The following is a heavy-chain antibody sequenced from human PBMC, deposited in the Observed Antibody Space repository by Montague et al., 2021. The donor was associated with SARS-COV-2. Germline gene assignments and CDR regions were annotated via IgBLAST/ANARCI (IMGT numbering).Heavy chain of an antibody. J-gene: IGHJ4*02. V-gene: IGHV4-39*01. CDR1: GGSISTGSYY. CDR2: IYYSGDT. Sequence: SNTLSLTCSFSGGSISTGSYYWGWICQPPRKGLEWIGSIYYSGDTYYNPSLKSRVTISVDTSKNQFSLRLSSVTAADTAVYYCVRGGDYTDYGRVDYWGQGTLVIVSS. D-gene: IGHD4-11*01. CDR3: VRGGDYTDYGRVDY.